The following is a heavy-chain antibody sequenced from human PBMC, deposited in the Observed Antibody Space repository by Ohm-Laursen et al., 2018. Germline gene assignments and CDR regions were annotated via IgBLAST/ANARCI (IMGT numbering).Heavy chain of an antibody. V-gene: IGHV4-59*12. CDR2: IYYSGST. CDR3: AVWVGSSGYYSS. J-gene: IGHJ4*02. Sequence: SQTLSLTCTVSGGSISSYYWSWIRQPPGKGLEWVGYIYYSGSTNYNPSLKSRVTISVDTSKNQFSLKLSSVTAADTAVYYCAVWVGSSGYYSSWGQGTLVTVSS. CDR1: GGSISSYY. D-gene: IGHD3-22*01.